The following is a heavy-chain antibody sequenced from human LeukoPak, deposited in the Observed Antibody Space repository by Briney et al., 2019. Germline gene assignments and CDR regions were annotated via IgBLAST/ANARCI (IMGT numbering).Heavy chain of an antibody. CDR1: GFTFSSYW. Sequence: GGSLRLSCAASGFTFSSYWMNWVRQAPGKGLEWVANINQDESEKYYVDSVKGRFTISRDNAKNTLYLQMNSLRAEDTAVYYCARDLLGWELHYFDYWGQGTLVTVSS. V-gene: IGHV3-7*01. CDR2: INQDESEK. J-gene: IGHJ4*02. CDR3: ARDLLGWELHYFDY. D-gene: IGHD1-26*01.